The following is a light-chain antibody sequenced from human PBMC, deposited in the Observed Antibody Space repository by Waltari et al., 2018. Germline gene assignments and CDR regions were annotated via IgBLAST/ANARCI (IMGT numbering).Light chain of an antibody. CDR1: QAISNF. Sequence: DIQMTQSPSSLSASVGDRVTTPCRASQAISNFLNWYQQKPGTAPKLLINGASSLQSESPSRFSGSASATDFTRTISSLQPEDFATDFCQQTYSTPRTFGQGTKVAIK. V-gene: IGKV1-39*01. CDR2: GAS. J-gene: IGKJ1*01. CDR3: QQTYSTPRT.